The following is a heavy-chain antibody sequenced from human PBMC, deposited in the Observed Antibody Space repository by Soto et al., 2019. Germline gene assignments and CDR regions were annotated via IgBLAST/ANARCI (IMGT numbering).Heavy chain of an antibody. Sequence: SETLSLTCTVSGGSISSYYWSWIRQPPGKGLEWIGYIYYSGSTNYNPSLKSRVTISVDTPKNQFSLKLSSVTAADTAVYYCARTTAAIHLNYWSQGTLVTVSS. J-gene: IGHJ4*02. D-gene: IGHD2-21*02. CDR2: IYYSGST. V-gene: IGHV4-59*12. CDR1: GGSISSYY. CDR3: ARTTAAIHLNY.